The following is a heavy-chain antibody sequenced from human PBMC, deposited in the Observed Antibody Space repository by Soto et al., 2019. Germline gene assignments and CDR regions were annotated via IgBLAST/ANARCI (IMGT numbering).Heavy chain of an antibody. CDR2: ISSSSSYI. Sequence: VQLVESGGGLVKPGGSLRLSCAASGFTFSSYSMNWVRQAPGKGLEWVSSISSSSSYIYYADSVKGRFTISRDNAKNSLYLQMNSLRAEDTAVYYCARGVTTDYYGMDVWGQGTTVTVSS. CDR3: ARGVTTDYYGMDV. J-gene: IGHJ6*02. D-gene: IGHD4-4*01. V-gene: IGHV3-21*01. CDR1: GFTFSSYS.